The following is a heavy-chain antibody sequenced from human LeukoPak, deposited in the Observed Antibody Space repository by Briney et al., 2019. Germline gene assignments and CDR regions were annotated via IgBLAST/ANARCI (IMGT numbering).Heavy chain of an antibody. J-gene: IGHJ4*02. V-gene: IGHV3-15*01. D-gene: IGHD1-26*01. CDR2: IKSKTNGGTR. CDR3: VTELSGSFPT. CDR1: GFTVSDAW. Sequence: PGGSLRLSCAASGFTVSDAWMNWVRQAPGKGLEWVGLIKSKTNGGTRDYAAPVKGRFTISRDDSNNILYLQMNSLIREDTAVYYCVTELSGSFPTWGQGTLLTVSS.